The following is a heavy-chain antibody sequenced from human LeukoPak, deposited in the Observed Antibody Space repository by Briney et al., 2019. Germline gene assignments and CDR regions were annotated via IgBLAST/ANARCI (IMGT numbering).Heavy chain of an antibody. V-gene: IGHV3-30*18. CDR2: ISYDGSNK. Sequence: GGSLRLSCAASGFTFSSYGMHWVRQAPGKGLEWVAVISYDGSNKYYADSVKGRFTISRDNSKNTLYLQMNSLRAEDTAVYYRAKGLYSSSWYGIDYWGQGTLVTVSS. D-gene: IGHD6-13*01. J-gene: IGHJ4*02. CDR1: GFTFSSYG. CDR3: AKGLYSSSWYGIDY.